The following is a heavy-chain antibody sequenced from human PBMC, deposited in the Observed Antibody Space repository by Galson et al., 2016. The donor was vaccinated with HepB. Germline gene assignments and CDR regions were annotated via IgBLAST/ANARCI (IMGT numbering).Heavy chain of an antibody. Sequence: SVKVSCKASGYTFTDYYMHWVRQAPGQGLEWMGWINPNSGGTNYAQKFQGWVTMTRDTSIGTAYMELSRLRSDDTAVYYCARGRDGYTLSMDYWGQGTLVTVSS. J-gene: IGHJ4*02. CDR2: INPNSGGT. CDR3: ARGRDGYTLSMDY. V-gene: IGHV1-2*04. D-gene: IGHD5-24*01. CDR1: GYTFTDYY.